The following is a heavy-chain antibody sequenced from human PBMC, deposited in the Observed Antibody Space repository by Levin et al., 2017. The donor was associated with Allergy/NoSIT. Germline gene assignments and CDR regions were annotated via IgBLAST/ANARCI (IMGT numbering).Heavy chain of an antibody. J-gene: IGHJ6*03. Sequence: AGGSLRLSCAASGFTFSSYWMSWVRQAPGKGLEWVANIKQDGSEKYYVDSVKGRFTISRDNAKNSLYLQMNSLRAEDTAVYYCARVGSEEWLLYYYYYMDVWGKVTTVTVSS. D-gene: IGHD3-3*01. CDR2: IKQDGSEK. CDR1: GFTFSSYW. V-gene: IGHV3-7*01. CDR3: ARVGSEEWLLYYYYYMDV.